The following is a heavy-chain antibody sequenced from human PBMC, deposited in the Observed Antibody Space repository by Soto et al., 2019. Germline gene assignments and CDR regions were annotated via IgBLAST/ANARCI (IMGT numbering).Heavy chain of an antibody. Sequence: QVQLVQSGAEVKKPGSSVKVSCKASGGTFSSYAISWVRQAPGQGLEWMGGIIPIFGTANYAQKFQGRVTITADESTSTDYMELSRLRSEDTAVYYCARDQLGDIVVVPAAMMHGMDVWGQGTTVTVSS. CDR2: IIPIFGTA. CDR1: GGTFSSYA. V-gene: IGHV1-69*01. D-gene: IGHD2-2*01. J-gene: IGHJ6*02. CDR3: ARDQLGDIVVVPAAMMHGMDV.